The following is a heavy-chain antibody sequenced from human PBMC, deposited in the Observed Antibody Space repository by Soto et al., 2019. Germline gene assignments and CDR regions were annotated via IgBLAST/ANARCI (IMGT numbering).Heavy chain of an antibody. Sequence: GGSLRLSCAASGFTFCSYAMSWVRQAPGKGLEWVSAISGSGGSTYYADSVKGRFTISRDNSKNTLYLQMNSLKTEDTAVYYCTTDIVLVPAAGYWGQGTLVTVSS. J-gene: IGHJ4*02. CDR1: GFTFCSYA. CDR2: ISGSGGST. D-gene: IGHD2-2*01. V-gene: IGHV3-23*01. CDR3: TTDIVLVPAAGY.